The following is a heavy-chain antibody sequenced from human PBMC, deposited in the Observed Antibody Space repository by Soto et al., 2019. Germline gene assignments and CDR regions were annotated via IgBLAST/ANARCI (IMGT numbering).Heavy chain of an antibody. D-gene: IGHD2-15*01. Sequence: SETLSLTCTVSGGSISSYYWSWIRQPPGKGLEWIGYIYYSDSTNYNPSLTSRVTTSVDTSKTQFSLKLSSVTAADTDVYYCARASAPIVNGGFVYWGQGTLVTVSS. J-gene: IGHJ4*02. CDR3: ARASAPIVNGGFVY. CDR2: IYYSDST. V-gene: IGHV4-59*01. CDR1: GGSISSYY.